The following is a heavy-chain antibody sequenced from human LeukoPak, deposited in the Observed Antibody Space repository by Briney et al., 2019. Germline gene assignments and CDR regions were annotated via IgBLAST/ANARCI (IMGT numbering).Heavy chain of an antibody. CDR1: GSSFTTFW. V-gene: IGHV5-51*01. J-gene: IGHJ4*02. CDR3: ARQDCSGGSCRFDY. D-gene: IGHD2-15*01. Sequence: GESLQISCKGSGSSFTTFWIAWVRQLPGKGLELMGIIYPGDSETIYNPSFQGQVSISADRSVSTAYLQWSSLKASDTAMYYCARQDCSGGSCRFDYWGQGTLVTVSS. CDR2: IYPGDSET.